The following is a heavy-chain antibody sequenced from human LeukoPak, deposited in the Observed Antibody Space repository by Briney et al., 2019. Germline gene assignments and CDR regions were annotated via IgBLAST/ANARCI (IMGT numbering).Heavy chain of an antibody. D-gene: IGHD3-22*01. CDR1: GGSISSSSYY. CDR2: IYYSGST. Sequence: SETLSLTCTVSGGSISSSSYYWGWIRQPPGKGLEWIGSIYYSGSTYYNPSLKSRVTISVDTSKNQFSLKLSSVTAADTAVYYCAVSGYYCYFDYWGQGTLVTVSS. CDR3: AVSGYYCYFDY. V-gene: IGHV4-39*07. J-gene: IGHJ4*02.